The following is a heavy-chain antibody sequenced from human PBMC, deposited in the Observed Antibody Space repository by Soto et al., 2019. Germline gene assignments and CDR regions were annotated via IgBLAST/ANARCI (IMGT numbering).Heavy chain of an antibody. J-gene: IGHJ6*02. D-gene: IGHD6-13*01. CDR1: GFSLSTSGMC. Sequence: SGPTLVNPTQTLTQTCTFSGFSLSTSGMCVSWIRQPPGKALEWLALIDWDDDKYYSTSLKTRLTISKDTSKNQVVLTMTNMDPVDTATYYCARIPLSYSSSWDNYYYYGMDVWGQGTTVTVSS. CDR3: ARIPLSYSSSWDNYYYYGMDV. V-gene: IGHV2-70*01. CDR2: IDWDDDK.